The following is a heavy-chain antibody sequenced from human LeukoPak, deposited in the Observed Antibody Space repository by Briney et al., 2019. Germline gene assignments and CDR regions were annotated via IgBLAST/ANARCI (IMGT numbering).Heavy chain of an antibody. V-gene: IGHV3-11*01. Sequence: GGSLRLSCAASGFTFSDYYMGWIRQAPGKGLEWVSYISSSGSTIYYADSVKGRFTISRGNAKNSLYLQMNSLRAEDTAVYYCAGGRSWNDAPLDYWGQGTLVTVSS. CDR2: ISSSGSTI. D-gene: IGHD1-1*01. J-gene: IGHJ4*02. CDR3: AGGRSWNDAPLDY. CDR1: GFTFSDYY.